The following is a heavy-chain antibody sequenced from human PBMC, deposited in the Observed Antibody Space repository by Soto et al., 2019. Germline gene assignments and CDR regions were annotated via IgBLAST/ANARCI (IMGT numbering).Heavy chain of an antibody. CDR1: GGSISSSSYY. D-gene: IGHD3-22*01. Sequence: QLQLQESGPGLVKPSETLSLTCTVSGGSISSSSYYWGWIRQPPGKGLEWIGSIYYSGSTYYNPSLKSRVTITVDTSKNQFSLKLSSVTAADTAVYYCARLDYDSSRPLWWYFDLWGRGTLVTVSS. J-gene: IGHJ2*01. CDR2: IYYSGST. V-gene: IGHV4-39*01. CDR3: ARLDYDSSRPLWWYFDL.